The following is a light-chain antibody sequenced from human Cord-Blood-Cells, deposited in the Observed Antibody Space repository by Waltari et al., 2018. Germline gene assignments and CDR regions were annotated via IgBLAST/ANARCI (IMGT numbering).Light chain of an antibody. Sequence: QSALTQPASVSGSPGQSITIPPPGTSSDVVGSNYVSWYQQNPGKAPKLMIYDASKRPSGVSNRFSGSKSGNTASLTISGLQAEDEADYYCSSYTSSSTYVVFGGGTKLTVL. CDR2: DAS. V-gene: IGLV2-14*01. J-gene: IGLJ2*01. CDR3: SSYTSSSTYVV. CDR1: SSDVVGSNY.